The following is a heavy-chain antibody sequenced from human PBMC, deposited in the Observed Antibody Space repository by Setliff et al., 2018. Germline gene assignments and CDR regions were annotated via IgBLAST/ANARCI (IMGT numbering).Heavy chain of an antibody. J-gene: IGHJ4*02. CDR3: ARTPGSTVTPLDY. V-gene: IGHV3-7*01. CDR1: GFTFRSYW. CDR2: IKKDGSIK. Sequence: PGGSLRLSCAASGFTFRSYWMSWVRQAPGKGLEWVANIKKDGSIKYYLDSVKGRFTISRDNAKNSLYLQINSLRAEDTAVYYCARTPGSTVTPLDYWGQGTLVTVSS. D-gene: IGHD4-17*01.